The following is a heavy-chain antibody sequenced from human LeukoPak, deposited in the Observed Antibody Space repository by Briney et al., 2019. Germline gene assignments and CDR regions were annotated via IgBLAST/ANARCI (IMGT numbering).Heavy chain of an antibody. Sequence: SVKVSCKASGGTFSSYAISWVRQAPGQGLEWMGRIIPILGIANYAQKFQGRVTITADKSTSTPYMELSSLISEDTAVYYCASPSSTSCYGPCYYYGMDVWGQGTTVTVSS. CDR1: GGTFSSYA. V-gene: IGHV1-69*04. CDR2: IIPILGIA. D-gene: IGHD2-2*01. J-gene: IGHJ6*02. CDR3: ASPSSTSCYGPCYYYGMDV.